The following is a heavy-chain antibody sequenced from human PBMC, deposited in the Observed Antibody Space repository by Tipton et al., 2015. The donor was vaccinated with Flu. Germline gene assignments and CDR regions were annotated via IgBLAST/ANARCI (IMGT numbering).Heavy chain of an antibody. V-gene: IGHV4-59*01. D-gene: IGHD1-7*01. CDR3: ARQDRNWNYIDY. CDR1: GDSMNTYK. CDR2: IYSSGST. J-gene: IGHJ4*02. Sequence: GLVKPSETLSLTCTVSGDSMNTYKWSWIRQPPGKGLEWIAFIYSSGSTNYNPSLKSRVTISVDTSKNQFSLKVTSVTAADTAVYYCARQDRNWNYIDYWGQGTLVTVSS.